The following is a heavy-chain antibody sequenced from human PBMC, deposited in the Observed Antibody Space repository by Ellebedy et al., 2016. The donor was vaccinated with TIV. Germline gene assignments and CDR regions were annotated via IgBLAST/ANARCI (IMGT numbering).Heavy chain of an antibody. J-gene: IGHJ4*02. CDR3: ARASYSIGYYGIDY. V-gene: IGHV4-59*01. Sequence: MPSETLSLTCTVSGGSISSCYWHWIRQTPGKGLEWIGYIYYNGRASYNPSLKSRATMSIDTSKNQVSLNLRSVTAADTAVYYCARASYSIGYYGIDYWGPGNLVTVSS. CDR2: IYYNGRA. D-gene: IGHD6-19*01. CDR1: GGSISSCY.